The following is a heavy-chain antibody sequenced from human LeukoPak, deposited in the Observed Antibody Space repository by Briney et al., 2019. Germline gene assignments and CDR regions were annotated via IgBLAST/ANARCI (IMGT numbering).Heavy chain of an antibody. CDR1: GGSISSGGYY. J-gene: IGHJ2*01. CDR2: IYYSGST. V-gene: IGHV4-31*03. D-gene: IGHD6-13*01. CDR3: AREFLSSSSAAPDWYFDL. Sequence: KTSETLSLTCTVSGGSISSGGYYWSWIRQHPGKGLEWIGYIYYSGSTYYNPSLKSRVTISVDTSKNQFSLKLSSVTAADTAVYYCAREFLSSSSAAPDWYFDLWGRGTLVTVSS.